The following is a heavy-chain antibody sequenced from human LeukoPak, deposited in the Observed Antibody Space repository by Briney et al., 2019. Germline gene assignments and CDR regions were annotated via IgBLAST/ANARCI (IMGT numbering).Heavy chain of an antibody. D-gene: IGHD1-1*01. Sequence: KPSETLSLTCTVSGGSISSYYWSWIRQPPGKGLEWIGYIYYSGSTNYNPSLKSRVTISVDTSKNQFSLKLSSVTAADTAVYYCARDLKGGPTRAFDIWGQGTMVTVSS. V-gene: IGHV4-59*01. CDR1: GGSISSYY. CDR2: IYYSGST. J-gene: IGHJ3*02. CDR3: ARDLKGGPTRAFDI.